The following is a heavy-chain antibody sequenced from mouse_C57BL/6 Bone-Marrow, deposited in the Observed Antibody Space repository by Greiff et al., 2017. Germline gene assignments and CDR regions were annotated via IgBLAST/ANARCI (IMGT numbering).Heavy chain of an antibody. D-gene: IGHD2-5*01. V-gene: IGHV3-6*01. CDR2: ISYDGSN. CDR1: GYSITSGYY. Sequence: EVQRVESGPGLVKPSQSLSLTCSVTGYSITSGYYWNWIRQFPGNKLEWMGYISYDGSNNYNPSLNNRISITRDTSKNQFFLKLNSVTTEDTATYYCAREYYSNSIFCAYWGQGTLVTVSA. J-gene: IGHJ3*01. CDR3: AREYYSNSIFCAY.